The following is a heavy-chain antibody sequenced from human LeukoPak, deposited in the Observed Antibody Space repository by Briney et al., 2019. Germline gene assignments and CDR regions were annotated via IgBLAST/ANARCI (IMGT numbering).Heavy chain of an antibody. CDR2: ISGSGGST. V-gene: IGHV3-23*01. J-gene: IGHJ4*02. D-gene: IGHD3-22*01. CDR1: GFAFSSYA. Sequence: GGSLRLSCAASGFAFSSYAMSWVRQAPGKGLEWVSAISGSGGSTYYADSVKGRFTISRDNAKNSLYLQMNSLRAEDTAVYYCARYYSSGYYSNYWGQGTLVTVSS. CDR3: ARYYSSGYYSNY.